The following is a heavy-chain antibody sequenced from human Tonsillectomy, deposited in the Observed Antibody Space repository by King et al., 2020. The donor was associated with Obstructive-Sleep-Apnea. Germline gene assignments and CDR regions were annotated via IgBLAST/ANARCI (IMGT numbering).Heavy chain of an antibody. CDR1: GLTFSTYA. CDR2: ISDDGTNK. CDR3: AREGGQWLVQPLQD. D-gene: IGHD6-19*01. Sequence: VQLVESGGGAVQPGRSLRLSCAVSGLTFSTYAMHWVRQAPGKGLEWVAVISDDGTNKYYADSVKGRFTISRDNSKNTLYLQMNSLRPEDTAVYYCAREGGQWLVQPLQDWGQGSLVTVSS. J-gene: IGHJ4*02. V-gene: IGHV3-30*04.